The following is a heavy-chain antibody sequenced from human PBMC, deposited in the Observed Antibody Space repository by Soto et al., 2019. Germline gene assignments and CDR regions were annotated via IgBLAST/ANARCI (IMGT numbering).Heavy chain of an antibody. CDR1: GFTFSTYA. J-gene: IGHJ5*02. CDR2: MSGSGGST. CDR3: ASLIGSKMAVNWFDP. Sequence: GGSLRLSCAASGFTFSTYAMSWVRQAPGKGLEWVSAMSGSGGSTYYADSVKGRFTISRDNSKNTLYLQMNSLRAEDTAVYYCASLIGSKMAVNWFDPWGPGTLVTFSS. V-gene: IGHV3-23*01. D-gene: IGHD6-19*01.